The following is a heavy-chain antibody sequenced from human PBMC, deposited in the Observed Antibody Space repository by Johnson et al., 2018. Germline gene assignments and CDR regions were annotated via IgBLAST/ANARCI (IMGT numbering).Heavy chain of an antibody. CDR1: GFIFTDYW. D-gene: IGHD7-27*01. V-gene: IGHV3-7*01. J-gene: IGHJ1*01. CDR2: IRQYGGEC. CDR3: TRKTGVS. Sequence: VQLVESGGALVQXGGSXRLXCAASGFIFTDYWMTWIRQAQGKGLEWVATIRQYGGECYYVDAVKGRVTIFRDNARSSVFLKRNNLRLEETAVYYCTRKTGVSWGQGTLVVVSS.